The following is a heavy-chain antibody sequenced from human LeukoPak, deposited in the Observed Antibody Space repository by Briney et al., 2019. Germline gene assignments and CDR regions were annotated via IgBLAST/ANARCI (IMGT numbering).Heavy chain of an antibody. V-gene: IGHV4-34*01. CDR3: ATSSWYNWFDP. CDR2: INHSGST. J-gene: IGHJ5*02. CDR1: GGSFSGYY. Sequence: SETLSLTCAVYGGSFSGYYWSWIRQPPGKGLEWIGEINHSGSTNYNPSLKSRVTISVDTSKNQFSLKLSSVTAADTAVYYCATSSWYNWFDPWGQGTLVTVSS. D-gene: IGHD6-13*01.